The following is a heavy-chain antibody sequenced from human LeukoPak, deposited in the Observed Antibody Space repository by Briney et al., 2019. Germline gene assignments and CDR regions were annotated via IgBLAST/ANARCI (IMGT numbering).Heavy chain of an antibody. CDR3: ARALVAGIYYYHYYMDV. Sequence: ASVKVSCKASGYTFTGYYMHWVRQAPGQGLEWMGWINPNSGGTNYAQKFQGRVTMTRDTSISTAYMELSRLRSDDTAVYYCARALVAGIYYYHYYMDVWGKGTTVTVSS. J-gene: IGHJ6*03. CDR2: INPNSGGT. CDR1: GYTFTGYY. V-gene: IGHV1-2*02. D-gene: IGHD6-19*01.